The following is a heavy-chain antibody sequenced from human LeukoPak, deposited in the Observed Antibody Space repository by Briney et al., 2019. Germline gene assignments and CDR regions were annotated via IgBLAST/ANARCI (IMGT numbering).Heavy chain of an antibody. Sequence: PSETLSLTCTVSGGSISSYYWSWIRQPAGKGLEWIGRIYTSGSTNYNPSLKSRVTISVDTSKNQFSLKLSSVTAADTAVYYCARAGGYYYDSSGYLSGDYFDYWGQGTLVTVSS. J-gene: IGHJ4*02. CDR3: ARAGGYYYDSSGYLSGDYFDY. V-gene: IGHV4-4*07. D-gene: IGHD3-22*01. CDR2: IYTSGST. CDR1: GGSISSYY.